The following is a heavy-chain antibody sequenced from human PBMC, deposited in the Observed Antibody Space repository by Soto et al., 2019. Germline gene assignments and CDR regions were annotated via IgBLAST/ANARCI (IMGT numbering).Heavy chain of an antibody. J-gene: IGHJ6*02. Sequence: NPSETLSLTCTVSGGSISSYYWSWIRQPPGKGLEWIGYIYYSGSTNYNPSLKSRVTISVDTSKNQFSLKLSSVTAADTAVYYCARDAGGDTKFGYYYYGMDVWGQGTTVTVSS. V-gene: IGHV4-59*01. D-gene: IGHD2-21*02. CDR3: ARDAGGDTKFGYYYYGMDV. CDR2: IYYSGST. CDR1: GGSISSYY.